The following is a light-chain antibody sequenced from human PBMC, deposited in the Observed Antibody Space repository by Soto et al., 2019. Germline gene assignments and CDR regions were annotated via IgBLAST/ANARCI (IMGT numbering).Light chain of an antibody. J-gene: IGKJ1*01. Sequence: EIVLTQSPGTLSLSPGERATLSCRASQSVSSSYLAWYQQKPGQAPRLLIYGASSRATGIPDRFSGSGSGTDXTXXISXXEXXXFAVYYCQQYGSSPRTFGHGTKVEIK. V-gene: IGKV3-20*01. CDR3: QQYGSSPRT. CDR2: GAS. CDR1: QSVSSSY.